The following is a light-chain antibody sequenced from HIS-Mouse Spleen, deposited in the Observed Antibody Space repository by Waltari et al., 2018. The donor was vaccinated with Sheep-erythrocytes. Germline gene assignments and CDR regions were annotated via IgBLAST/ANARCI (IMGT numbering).Light chain of an antibody. CDR3: CSYAGSYNHV. CDR2: DVS. CDR1: SSAVGGYTY. V-gene: IGLV2-11*01. J-gene: IGLJ1*01. Sequence: QSALTQPRSVSGSPGQSVTISCPGTSSAVGGYTYVYWYQQHPGKAPKLMIYDVSKRPSGVPDRFSGSKSGNTASLTISGLQAEDEADYYCCSYAGSYNHVFATGTKVTVL.